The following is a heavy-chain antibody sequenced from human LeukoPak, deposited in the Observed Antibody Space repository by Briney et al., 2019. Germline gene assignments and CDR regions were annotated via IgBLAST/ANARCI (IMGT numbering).Heavy chain of an antibody. D-gene: IGHD3-10*02. CDR3: AELGITMIGGV. CDR2: ISSSGSTI. CDR1: GFTFISYE. Sequence: GGSLRLSCAASGFTFISYEMNWVRQAPGKGLEWVSYISSSGSTIYYADSVKGRFTISRDNAKNSLQMNSLRAEDTAVYYCAELGITMIGGVWGKGTTVTISS. V-gene: IGHV3-48*03. J-gene: IGHJ6*04.